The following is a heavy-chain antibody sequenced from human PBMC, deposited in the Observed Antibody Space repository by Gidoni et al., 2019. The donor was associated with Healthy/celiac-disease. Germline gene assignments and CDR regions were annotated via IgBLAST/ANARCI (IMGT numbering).Heavy chain of an antibody. CDR2: IYYSGST. D-gene: IGHD6-13*01. Sequence: QLQLQESGPGLVQPSETLSLTCTVSGGSIRSSSYYWGWIRQPPGKGLEWIGSIYYSGSTYYNPSLKSRVTISVDTSKNQFSLKLSSVTAADTAVYYCARDRGSSRTQWFDPWGQGTLVTVSS. J-gene: IGHJ5*02. CDR1: GGSIRSSSYY. V-gene: IGHV4-39*07. CDR3: ARDRGSSRTQWFDP.